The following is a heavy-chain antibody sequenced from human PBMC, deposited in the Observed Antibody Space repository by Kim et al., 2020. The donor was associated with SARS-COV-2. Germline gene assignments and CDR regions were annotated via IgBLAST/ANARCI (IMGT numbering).Heavy chain of an antibody. CDR2: INTNGNNI. D-gene: IGHD6-19*01. CDR3: AKSRAFGIPQWSHFDT. J-gene: IGHJ4*01. V-gene: IGHV3-64*02. Sequence: GGSLRLSCVGSGFTFAATTLHWVRQAPGKGLEYVSGINTNGNNICYADSVRGRVTTSRDNSKNTVYLQMDSLTSDDTAVYYCAKSRAFGIPQWSHFDTWGRGTLVTVSS. CDR1: GFTFAATT.